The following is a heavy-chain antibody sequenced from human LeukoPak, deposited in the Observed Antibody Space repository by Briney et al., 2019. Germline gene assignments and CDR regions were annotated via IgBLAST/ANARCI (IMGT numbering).Heavy chain of an antibody. CDR1: GGSFNGYY. D-gene: IGHD2-21*02. J-gene: IGHJ4*02. Sequence: SETLSLTCAVYGGSFNGYYWSWIRQPPGKGLEWIAEINRSGSTNYNPSLKSRVTISLDTSKNQFSLRPNSVTAADTAVYYCAKWMGDSFRRVFDYWAQGTLVTVSS. CDR2: INRSGST. V-gene: IGHV4-34*01. CDR3: AKWMGDSFRRVFDY.